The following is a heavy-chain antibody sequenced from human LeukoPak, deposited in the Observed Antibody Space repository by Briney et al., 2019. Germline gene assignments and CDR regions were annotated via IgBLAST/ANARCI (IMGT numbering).Heavy chain of an antibody. J-gene: IGHJ4*02. Sequence: PGGSLRLSRAASGFTFSSYAMSWVRQAPGKGLEWVSAISGSGGSTYYADSVKGRFTISRDNSKNTLYLQMNSLRAEDTAVYYCAKDAMYYDILTGYYRDFDYFDYWGQGTLVTVSS. CDR3: AKDAMYYDILTGYYRDFDYFDY. D-gene: IGHD3-9*01. CDR1: GFTFSSYA. CDR2: ISGSGGST. V-gene: IGHV3-23*01.